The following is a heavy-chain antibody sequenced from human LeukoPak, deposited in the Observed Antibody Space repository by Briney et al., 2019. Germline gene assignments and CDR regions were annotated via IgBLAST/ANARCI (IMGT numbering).Heavy chain of an antibody. CDR1: GYSFTSFG. V-gene: IGHV1-18*01. CDR3: ARDPGYCSSISCSNWFDP. CDR2: ISAYNDNT. Sequence: ASVKVSCKASGYSFTSFGFNWVRQAPGQGLEWMGWISAYNDNTNYAQTLQGRVTMTTDTFTSTAYMELRNLRSDDTAVYYCARDPGYCSSISCSNWFDPWGQGTLVTVSS. D-gene: IGHD2-2*01. J-gene: IGHJ5*02.